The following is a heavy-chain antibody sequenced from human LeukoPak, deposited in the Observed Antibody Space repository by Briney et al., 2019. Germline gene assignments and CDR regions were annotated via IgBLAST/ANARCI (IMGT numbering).Heavy chain of an antibody. CDR2: ISSSGSPK. CDR1: GFTFSYFE. J-gene: IGHJ6*03. CDR3: ARLSAYYYGSYFYYYMDV. V-gene: IGHV3-48*03. D-gene: IGHD3-10*01. Sequence: PGGSLRLSCAASGFTFSYFEMNWVRQAPGKGLELVSYISSSGSPKYYADSVKGRFTISRDNAKNSLYLHMNSLRAEDTALYYCARLSAYYYGSYFYYYMDVWGKGTTVTVSS.